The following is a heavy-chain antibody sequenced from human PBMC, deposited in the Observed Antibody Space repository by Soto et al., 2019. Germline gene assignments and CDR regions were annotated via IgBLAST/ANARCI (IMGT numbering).Heavy chain of an antibody. V-gene: IGHV3-30*18. CDR1: GFTFSSYG. J-gene: IGHJ6*02. D-gene: IGHD3-16*01. Sequence: GGSLRLSCAASGFTFSSYGMHWVRQAPGKGLQWVAVISHDEINKYYADSVKGRFTISRDNSKNTLYLQMNSLRAEDTAVYYCAKGGSPPMDVWGQGTTVTVSS. CDR2: ISHDEINK. CDR3: AKGGSPPMDV.